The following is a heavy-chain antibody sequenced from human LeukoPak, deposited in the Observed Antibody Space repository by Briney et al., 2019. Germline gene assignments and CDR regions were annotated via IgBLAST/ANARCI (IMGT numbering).Heavy chain of an antibody. CDR2: VSGSGRNT. CDR1: GFTFSNNA. V-gene: IGHV3-23*01. Sequence: GGSLRLSRAASGFTFSNNAMSWVRQAPGKGLEWVSSVSGSGRNTFYPDSVEGRFTISRDNSKNTVCLQMNSLRADDTAVYYCVKSRRVGANQRGLFDYWGQGTLVTVSP. J-gene: IGHJ4*02. D-gene: IGHD1-26*01. CDR3: VKSRRVGANQRGLFDY.